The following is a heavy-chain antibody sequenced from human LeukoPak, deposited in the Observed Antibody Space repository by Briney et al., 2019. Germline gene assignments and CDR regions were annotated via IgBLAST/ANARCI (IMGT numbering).Heavy chain of an antibody. D-gene: IGHD6-6*01. CDR3: ASRPPHGTFVVFDY. CDR2: ISSGGNTI. J-gene: IGHJ4*02. CDR1: GFIFSIYE. Sequence: GGSLRLSCVASGFIFSIYEMNWVRQAPGKGLEWVSYISSGGNTIYYADSLKGRFTISRDNAKNSLYLQMNSLRAEDTAVYYCASRPPHGTFVVFDYWGQGTLVTVSS. V-gene: IGHV3-48*03.